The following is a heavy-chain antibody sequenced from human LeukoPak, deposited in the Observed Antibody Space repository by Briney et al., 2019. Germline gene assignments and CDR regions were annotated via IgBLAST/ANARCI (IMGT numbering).Heavy chain of an antibody. CDR3: SRFYSSGWASGAFDI. CDR2: IRNKANGGTT. D-gene: IGHD3-22*01. CDR1: GFSFSDYA. V-gene: IGHV3-49*04. J-gene: IGHJ3*02. Sequence: GRSLRLSCKTSGFSFSDYAVSWVRQAPGKGLEWIGFIRNKANGGTTEYAASVKGRFTISRDDSKTIAHLQMSSLKTEDTAAYYCSRFYSSGWASGAFDIWGQGAMVTVSS.